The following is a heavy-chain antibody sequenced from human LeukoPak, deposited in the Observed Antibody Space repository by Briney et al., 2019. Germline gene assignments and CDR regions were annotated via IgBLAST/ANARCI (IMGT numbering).Heavy chain of an antibody. D-gene: IGHD3-10*01. CDR1: GGTFSSYA. J-gene: IGHJ4*02. CDR2: IIPIFGTA. V-gene: IGHV1-69*13. Sequence: SVKVSCKASGGTFSSYAISWVRQAPGQGLEWMGGIIPIFGTANYAQKFQGRVTITADESTSTAYMELSSLRPEDTAIYYCAKLFESGTYNNFFHYWGQGTLVTVFS. CDR3: AKLFESGTYNNFFHY.